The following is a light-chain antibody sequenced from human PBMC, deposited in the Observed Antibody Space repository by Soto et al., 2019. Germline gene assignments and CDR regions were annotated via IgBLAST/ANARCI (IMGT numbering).Light chain of an antibody. CDR3: AAWDDSLRV. V-gene: IGLV1-44*01. CDR1: SSNIGSNT. Sequence: QSVLTQPPSASGTPGQRVTISCSGSSSNIGSNTVNWYQQLPGTAPKLLIYSNNQRPSGVPDRFSGSKSGTSASLAISGLQSEDEADYYCAAWDDSLRVFGGGNKLTVL. J-gene: IGLJ2*01. CDR2: SNN.